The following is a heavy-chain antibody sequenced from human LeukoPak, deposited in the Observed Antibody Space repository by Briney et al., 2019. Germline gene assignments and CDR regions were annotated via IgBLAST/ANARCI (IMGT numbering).Heavy chain of an antibody. CDR1: GGSISGGGYH. J-gene: IGHJ4*02. D-gene: IGHD5-12*01. CDR2: IYYSGRI. Sequence: SQTLSLTCTVSGGSISGGGYHWSWIRQHPGKGLEWIGYIYYSGRIYYNPSLKSRVTITVDTSKNQFSLKLSSVTAADTAVYYCARGKVATTIDYWGQGTLVTVSS. CDR3: ARGKVATTIDY. V-gene: IGHV4-31*03.